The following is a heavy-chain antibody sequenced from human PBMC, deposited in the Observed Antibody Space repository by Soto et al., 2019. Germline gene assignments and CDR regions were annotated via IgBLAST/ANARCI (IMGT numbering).Heavy chain of an antibody. Sequence: QLHLQESGPGLVKPSETLSLSCAVSGDSISSISWYYLGWIREPPVKGLEWIANMYYSGSKYYNPSLKGRVTISLDTPKNQFSLTLSSVTAADTAEYYCARIKIVGIFTYYMDVWGKGTPVTVSS. CDR1: GDSISSISWYY. CDR2: MYYSGSK. CDR3: ARIKIVGIFTYYMDV. D-gene: IGHD3-3*02. J-gene: IGHJ6*03. V-gene: IGHV4-39*01.